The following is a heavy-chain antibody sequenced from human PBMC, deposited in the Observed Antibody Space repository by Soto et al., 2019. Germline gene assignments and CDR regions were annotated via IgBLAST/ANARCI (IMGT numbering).Heavy chain of an antibody. V-gene: IGHV1-18*01. CDR3: ARDWFGIDY. CDR2: INPYNCNT. CDR1: GYTFTSYG. D-gene: IGHD3-16*01. J-gene: IGHJ4*02. Sequence: QVQLVQSGAEVKKPGASVKVSCKASGYTFTSYGISWVRQAPGQGLEWMGWINPYNCNTNYAQKLQGRVTMTTDTSTNTAYMELRRRRPDDTAVYYCARDWFGIDYCGQGTLVTVSS.